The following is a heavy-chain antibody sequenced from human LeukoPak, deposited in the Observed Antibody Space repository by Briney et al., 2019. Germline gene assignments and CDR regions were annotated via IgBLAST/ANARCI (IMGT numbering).Heavy chain of an antibody. CDR2: INPNSGGT. Sequence: ASVKVSCKASGYTFTDYFIHWVRQAPGQGPEWMGWINPNSGGTNYAQKFQDRVTMTTDTSTSTAYMELRSLRSDDTAVYYCARGAPYYDFWSGSKHAFDIWGQGTMVTVSS. V-gene: IGHV1-2*02. CDR1: GYTFTDYF. D-gene: IGHD3-3*01. J-gene: IGHJ3*02. CDR3: ARGAPYYDFWSGSKHAFDI.